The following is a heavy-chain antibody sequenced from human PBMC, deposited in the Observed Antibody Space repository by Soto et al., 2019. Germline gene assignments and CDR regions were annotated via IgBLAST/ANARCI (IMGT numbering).Heavy chain of an antibody. J-gene: IGHJ4*02. CDR3: ARVGGVAARTFDY. D-gene: IGHD2-15*01. Sequence: GASVKVSCKASGFTFTSSAVQWVRQARGQRLEWIGWIVVGSGNTNYAQKFQERVTISVDASKNQVSLRLTSVTAADTAVYYCARVGGVAARTFDYWGQGTVVTVSS. CDR1: GFTFTSSA. V-gene: IGHV1-58*01. CDR2: IVVGSGNT.